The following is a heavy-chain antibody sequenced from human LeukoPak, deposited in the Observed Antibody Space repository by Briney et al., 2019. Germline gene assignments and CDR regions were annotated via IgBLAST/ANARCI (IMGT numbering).Heavy chain of an antibody. Sequence: PSETLPLTCTVSGGSIRSYYWNWIRQAPGKGLEWVGFISYSGYTSYSPSLKSRVAISVDTAKSQFSLRLNSMTAADTAIYYCARGRNDNGGMFFDSWAQGNLVTVSS. J-gene: IGHJ4*02. CDR3: ARGRNDNGGMFFDS. V-gene: IGHV4-59*01. CDR2: ISYSGYT. D-gene: IGHD4-23*01. CDR1: GGSIRSYY.